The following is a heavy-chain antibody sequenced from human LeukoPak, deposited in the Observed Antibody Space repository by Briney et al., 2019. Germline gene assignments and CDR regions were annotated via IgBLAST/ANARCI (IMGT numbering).Heavy chain of an antibody. D-gene: IGHD3-22*01. CDR2: ISWNSGSI. Sequence: GGSLRLSCAASGFTFDDYAMHWVRQAPGKGLEWVSGISWNSGSIGYADSVKGRFTISRDNAKNSLYLQMNSLGAEDMALYYCAKDIGYYYDSSGYYDYWGQGTLVTVSS. J-gene: IGHJ4*02. CDR1: GFTFDDYA. V-gene: IGHV3-9*03. CDR3: AKDIGYYYDSSGYYDY.